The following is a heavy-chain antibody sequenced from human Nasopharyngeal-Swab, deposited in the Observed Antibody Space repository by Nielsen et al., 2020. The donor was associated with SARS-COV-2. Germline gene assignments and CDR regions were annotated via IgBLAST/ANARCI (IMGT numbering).Heavy chain of an antibody. D-gene: IGHD3-3*01. V-gene: IGHV4-34*01. CDR3: GRERGNSPGGYDFWSGRFFFDY. J-gene: IGHJ4*02. CDR2: INHSGST. Sequence: GSLRLSCAVYGVSFSGYCWSWIRQPPGKGLEWIGEINHSGSTNYNPSLKSRVTISVDTSKNQFSLKLSSVTAADTAVYYCGRERGNSPGGYDFWSGRFFFDYWGQGTLVTVSS. CDR1: GVSFSGYC.